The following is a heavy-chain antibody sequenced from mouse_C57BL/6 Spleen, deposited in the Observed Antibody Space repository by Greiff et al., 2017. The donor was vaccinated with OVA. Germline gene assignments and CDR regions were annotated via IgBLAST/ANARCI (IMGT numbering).Heavy chain of an antibody. CDR1: GYSITSGYY. CDR3: ASTGSAMDY. CDR2: ISYDGSN. J-gene: IGHJ4*01. V-gene: IGHV3-6*01. D-gene: IGHD4-1*01. Sequence: EVKLQESGPGLVKPSQSLSLTCSVTGYSITSGYYWNWIRQLPGNKLEWMGDISYDGSNNYNPSLKNRISITRDTSKNQFVLKLNSVNTEDTATYYCASTGSAMDYWGQGTSVTVSS.